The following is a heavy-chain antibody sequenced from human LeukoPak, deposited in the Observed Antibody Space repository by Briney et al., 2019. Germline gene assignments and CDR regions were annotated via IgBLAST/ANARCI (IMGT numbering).Heavy chain of an antibody. CDR2: ISAYNGNT. J-gene: IGHJ4*02. D-gene: IGHD6-19*01. V-gene: IGHV1-18*01. CDR3: ARRDSSGWYVGSDY. CDR1: GYTFTSYG. Sequence: ASVKVSCKASGYTFTSYGISWVRQAPGQGPEWMGWISAYNGNTNYAQKLQGRVTMTTDTSTSTAYMELRSLRSDDTAVYYCARRDSSGWYVGSDYWGQGTLVTVSS.